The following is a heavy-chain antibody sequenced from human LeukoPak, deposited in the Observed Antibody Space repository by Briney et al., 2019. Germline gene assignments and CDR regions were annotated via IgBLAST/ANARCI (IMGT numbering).Heavy chain of an antibody. V-gene: IGHV4-38-2*02. Sequence: SETLSLTCTVSGYSISSGYYWGWIRQPPGQGLEWIGSIYHSGSTYYNPSLKSRVTISVDTSKNQFSLKLSSVTAADTAVYYCARDQGDSSGYYFPWGQGTLVTVSS. CDR2: IYHSGST. J-gene: IGHJ5*02. CDR3: ARDQGDSSGYYFP. D-gene: IGHD3-22*01. CDR1: GYSISSGYY.